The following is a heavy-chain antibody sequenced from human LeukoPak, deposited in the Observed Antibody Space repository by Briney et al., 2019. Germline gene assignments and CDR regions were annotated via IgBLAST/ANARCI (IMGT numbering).Heavy chain of an antibody. CDR1: GGSISSINYY. V-gene: IGHV4-39*07. CDR3: ARRRGNFWSDFYAFDY. J-gene: IGHJ4*02. Sequence: SETLSLTCTVSGGSISSINYYWGWLRQPPGKGLEWLGSIYYSGSTYYNPSLKSRVTISENTYKNQFSLNLSSVTAADTAVYYCARRRGNFWSDFYAFDYWGRGTLVTVSS. D-gene: IGHD3-3*01. CDR2: IYYSGST.